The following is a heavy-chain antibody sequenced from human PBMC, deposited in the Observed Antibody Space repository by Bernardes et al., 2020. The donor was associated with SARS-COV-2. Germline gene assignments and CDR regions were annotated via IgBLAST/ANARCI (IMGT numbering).Heavy chain of an antibody. Sequence: LSLTCTVSGGSISSYYWSWIRQPPGKGLEWIGYIYYSGSTNYNPSLKSRVTISVDTPKNQFSLKLSSVTAADTAVYYCAAGNERMGYYFDYWGQGTLVTVSS. CDR1: GGSISSYY. D-gene: IGHD1-1*01. CDR3: AAGNERMGYYFDY. V-gene: IGHV4-59*08. J-gene: IGHJ4*02. CDR2: IYYSGST.